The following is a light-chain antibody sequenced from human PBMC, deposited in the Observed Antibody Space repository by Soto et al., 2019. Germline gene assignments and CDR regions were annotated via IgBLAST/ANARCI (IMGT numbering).Light chain of an antibody. J-gene: IGKJ4*01. CDR2: AAS. V-gene: IGKV1-8*01. Sequence: AIRMTQSPSSFSASTGDRVTITCRASQGISSYLAWYQQKPGKAPKLLIYAASTLQSGVPSRFSGSGSGTDFTLTFSCLQSEDFATYYCQQYYSYPPTSGGGTKVDIK. CDR1: QGISSY. CDR3: QQYYSYPPT.